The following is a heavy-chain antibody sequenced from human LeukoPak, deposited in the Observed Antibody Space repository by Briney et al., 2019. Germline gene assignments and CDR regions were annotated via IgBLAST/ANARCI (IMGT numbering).Heavy chain of an antibody. Sequence: PGGSLRLSCATSGFTFNNYYMNWFRQAPGQGLAWVSSISGSVATIYYTDSVKGRFTISRDNAKNSLYLQMNSLRAEDTAVYYCARVPAPYCSSTSCYEGGDYWGQGTLVSVSS. V-gene: IGHV3-11*04. CDR3: ARVPAPYCSSTSCYEGGDY. D-gene: IGHD2-2*01. J-gene: IGHJ4*02. CDR1: GFTFNNYY. CDR2: ISGSVATI.